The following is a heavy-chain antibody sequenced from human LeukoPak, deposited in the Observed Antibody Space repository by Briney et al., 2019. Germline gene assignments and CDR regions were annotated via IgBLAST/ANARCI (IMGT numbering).Heavy chain of an antibody. CDR1: GFTLSTYE. D-gene: IGHD3-3*01. Sequence: GGSLRLSCAASGFTLSTYEMTWVRQAPGKGVDCVSYLSTSGSTMYYADSVKGRFTISRDNDKNSLYLQMNSLRAEDTATYYCARGPQKVTIFEFSTFPTYMDVWGKGTTVTVSS. CDR2: LSTSGSTM. J-gene: IGHJ6*03. V-gene: IGHV3-48*03. CDR3: ARGPQKVTIFEFSTFPTYMDV.